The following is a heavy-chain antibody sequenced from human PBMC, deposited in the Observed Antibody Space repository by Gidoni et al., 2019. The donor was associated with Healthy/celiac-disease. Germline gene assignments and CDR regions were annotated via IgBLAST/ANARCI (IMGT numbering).Heavy chain of an antibody. CDR1: GYSISSGYY. CDR3: ARKSGSYGGYYFDY. CDR2: IYHSGST. D-gene: IGHD1-26*01. Sequence: QVQLQESGPGLVKPSETLSLTCTVSGYSISSGYYWGWIRQPPGKGLAWIGSIYHSGSTYYNPSLKSRVTISVDTSKNQFSLKLSSVTAADTAVYYCARKSGSYGGYYFDYWGQGTLVTVSS. J-gene: IGHJ4*02. V-gene: IGHV4-38-2*02.